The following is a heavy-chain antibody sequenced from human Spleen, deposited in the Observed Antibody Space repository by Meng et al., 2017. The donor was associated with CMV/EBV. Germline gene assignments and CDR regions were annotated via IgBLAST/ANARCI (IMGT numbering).Heavy chain of an antibody. Sequence: LRLSCAASGLTFSSYVMHWVRQAPGKGLEWVALISYDGSRRYYADSLRGRFTISRDNSKNTLYLQMNSLRPEDTAVYYCARGDYFDYWGQGTLVTVSS. CDR1: GLTFSSYV. CDR2: ISYDGSRR. CDR3: ARGDYFDY. V-gene: IGHV3-30-3*01. J-gene: IGHJ4*02.